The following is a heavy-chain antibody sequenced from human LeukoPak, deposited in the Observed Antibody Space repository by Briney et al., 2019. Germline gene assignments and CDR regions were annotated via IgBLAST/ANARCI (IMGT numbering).Heavy chain of an antibody. J-gene: IGHJ6*02. Sequence: GGSLRLSCAASGFTFSSYWMRWVRQAPGKGLEWVANIKQDGSEKYYVDSVKGGFSISRDNAKNSLYVQMNRLRDEDTAVYYCASPLVSRGWFTDYYYGIDVWGQGTTVTVSS. CDR1: GFTFSSYW. V-gene: IGHV3-7*03. D-gene: IGHD6-19*01. CDR2: IKQDGSEK. CDR3: ASPLVSRGWFTDYYYGIDV.